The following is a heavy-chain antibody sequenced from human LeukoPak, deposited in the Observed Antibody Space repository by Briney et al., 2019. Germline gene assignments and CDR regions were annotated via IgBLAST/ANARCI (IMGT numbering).Heavy chain of an antibody. D-gene: IGHD5-12*01. J-gene: IGHJ4*02. V-gene: IGHV3-23*01. CDR1: GFTFCSYA. CDR3: AKDEGYDPIYYLES. CDR2: LYDGGGNT. Sequence: GGSLKLSCAASGFTFCSYAMNWVRQAPGKGLEWVSSLYDGGGNTYYADSVKGRFTISRDNSKNTVYLQMNSLSAEDTGVYYCAKDEGYDPIYYLESWGQGTLVSVSS.